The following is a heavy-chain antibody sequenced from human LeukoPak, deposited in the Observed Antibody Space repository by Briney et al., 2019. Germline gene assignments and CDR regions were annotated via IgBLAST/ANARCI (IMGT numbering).Heavy chain of an antibody. V-gene: IGHV3-30-3*02. Sequence: PGGSLRLSCAASGFTFSSYAMHWVRQAPGKGLEWVAVISYDGSNKYYADSVKGRFTISRDNSKNTLYLQMNSLRAEDTAVYYCAKLLGPDYYYYYMDVWGKGTTVTVSS. CDR3: AKLLGPDYYYYYMDV. CDR1: GFTFSSYA. CDR2: ISYDGSNK. J-gene: IGHJ6*03. D-gene: IGHD3-16*01.